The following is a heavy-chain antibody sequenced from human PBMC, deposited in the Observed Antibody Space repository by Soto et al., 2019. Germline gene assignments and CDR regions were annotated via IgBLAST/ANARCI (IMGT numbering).Heavy chain of an antibody. CDR3: AYSGSYRDAFDI. V-gene: IGHV3-33*01. J-gene: IGHJ3*02. CDR2: IWYDGSNK. Sequence: AGGSLRLSCAASGFTFSSYGMHWVRQAPGKGLGWVAVIWYDGSNKYYADPVKGRFTISRDNSKNTLYLQMNSLRAEDTAVYYCAYSGSYRDAFDIWGQGTMVTVSS. CDR1: GFTFSSYG. D-gene: IGHD1-26*01.